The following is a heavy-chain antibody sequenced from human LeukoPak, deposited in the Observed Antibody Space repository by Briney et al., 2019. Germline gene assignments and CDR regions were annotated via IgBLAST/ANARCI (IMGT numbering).Heavy chain of an antibody. CDR2: IKQDGSEK. V-gene: IGHV3-7*01. CDR1: GFTFSSYS. Sequence: GGSLRLSCAASGFTFSSYSMSWVRQAPGKGLEWVANIKQDGSEKNYVGSVKGRFTIARDNAKNSLYLQMNSLRAEDTAVYYCARSSITMVRGVNKSTTSWYHYYNMDVWGKGTTVTVSS. CDR3: ARSSITMVRGVNKSTTSWYHYYNMDV. J-gene: IGHJ6*03. D-gene: IGHD3-10*01.